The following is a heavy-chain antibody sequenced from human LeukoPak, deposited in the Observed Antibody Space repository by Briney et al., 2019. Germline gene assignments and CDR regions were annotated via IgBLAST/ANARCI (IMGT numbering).Heavy chain of an antibody. CDR2: ISYDGSNK. V-gene: IGHV3-30-3*01. CDR3: AREGVVAARGAFDI. CDR1: GFTFSSYA. D-gene: IGHD2-15*01. Sequence: GGSLRLSCAASGFTFSSYAMHWARQAPGKGLEWVAVISYDGSNKYYADSVKGRFTISRDNSKNTLYLQMNSLRAEDTAVYYCAREGVVAARGAFDIWGQGTMVTVSS. J-gene: IGHJ3*02.